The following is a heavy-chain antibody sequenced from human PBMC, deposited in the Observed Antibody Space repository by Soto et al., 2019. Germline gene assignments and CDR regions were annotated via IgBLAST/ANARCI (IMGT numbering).Heavy chain of an antibody. CDR2: IIPIFGTA. CDR3: ARGVQRYYFYGMDV. CDR1: GGTFSSYA. V-gene: IGHV1-69*01. J-gene: IGHJ6*02. D-gene: IGHD6-25*01. Sequence: QVQLVQSGAEVKKPGSSVKVSCKASGGTFSSYAISWVRQAPGQGREWMGGIIPIFGTANYAQKFQGRVTITADECTSTAYRELRSLRSEDTSVYYCARGVQRYYFYGMDVWGQGTTVTVSS.